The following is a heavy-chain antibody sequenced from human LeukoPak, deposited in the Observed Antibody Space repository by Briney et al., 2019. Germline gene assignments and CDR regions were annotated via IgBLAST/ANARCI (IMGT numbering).Heavy chain of an antibody. J-gene: IGHJ4*02. CDR2: IHRGGHT. Sequence: SETLSLTCAVSGGSISSKQWWSWVRQAPGKGLEWLAEIHRGGHTNYNPSLRRRVTILIDQSKNQLSLIVNSVTAADTAVYYCARGRGYYDSSGYYLDYWGQGTLVTVSS. D-gene: IGHD3-22*01. CDR3: ARGRGYYDSSGYYLDY. V-gene: IGHV4/OR15-8*02. CDR1: GGSISSKQW.